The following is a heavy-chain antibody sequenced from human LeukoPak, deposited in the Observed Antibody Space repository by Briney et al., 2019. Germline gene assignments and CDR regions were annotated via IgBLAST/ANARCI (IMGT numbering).Heavy chain of an antibody. CDR2: FSPSGTGI. V-gene: IGHV1-46*01. Sequence: ASVKVSCKASVYTFTSYYIHWVRQAPGQGLESVGIFSPSGTGIFYAQKLQGRVTMTRDTSTSTVYMELSSLRSEDTAVYYCARELSGSVDYWGQGTLVTVSS. CDR3: ARELSGSVDY. J-gene: IGHJ4*02. CDR1: VYTFTSYY. D-gene: IGHD5-12*01.